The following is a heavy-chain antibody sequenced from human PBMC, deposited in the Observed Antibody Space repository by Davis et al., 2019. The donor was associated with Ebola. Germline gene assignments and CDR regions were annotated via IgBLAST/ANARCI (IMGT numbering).Heavy chain of an antibody. CDR1: GDSVSSSGAA. J-gene: IGHJ3*02. Sequence: HSQTLSLTCAISGDSVSSSGAAWIWIRQSPSRGLEWLGRTYYNSKWYKDYAVSLKSRITFNTDTSKNQFSLQLDSVTPEDTAIYYCARVNWGAGKAFDIWGQGSMVTVSS. D-gene: IGHD7-27*01. V-gene: IGHV6-1*01. CDR3: ARVNWGAGKAFDI. CDR2: TYYNSKWYK.